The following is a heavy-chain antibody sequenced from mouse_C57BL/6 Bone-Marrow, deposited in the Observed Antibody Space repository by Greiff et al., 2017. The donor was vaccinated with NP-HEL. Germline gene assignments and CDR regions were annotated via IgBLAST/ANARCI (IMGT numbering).Heavy chain of an antibody. CDR2: IYPSDSEN. Sequence: QVQLQQSGAELVRPGSSVKLSCKASGYTFTSYWMDWVKQRPGQGLEWIGNIYPSDSENHSNQKFKDKATLTVDKSSSTAYMQLSSLTSEDSAVYYCAREGTLRDYYAMDYWGQGTSVTVSS. CDR1: GYTFTSYW. D-gene: IGHD3-3*01. CDR3: AREGTLRDYYAMDY. V-gene: IGHV1-61*01. J-gene: IGHJ4*01.